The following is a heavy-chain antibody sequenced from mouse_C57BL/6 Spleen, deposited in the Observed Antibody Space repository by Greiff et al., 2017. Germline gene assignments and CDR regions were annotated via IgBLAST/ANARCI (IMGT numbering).Heavy chain of an antibody. D-gene: IGHD2-1*01. V-gene: IGHV1-82*01. CDR2: IYPGDGDT. Sequence: VQLQQSGPELVKPGASVKISCKASGYAFSSSWMNWVKQRPGKGLEWIGRIYPGDGDTNYNGKFKGKATLTADKSSSTAYMQLSSLTSEDSAVYFCANFYYGAMDYWGQGTSVTVSS. CDR1: GYAFSSSW. J-gene: IGHJ4*01. CDR3: ANFYYGAMDY.